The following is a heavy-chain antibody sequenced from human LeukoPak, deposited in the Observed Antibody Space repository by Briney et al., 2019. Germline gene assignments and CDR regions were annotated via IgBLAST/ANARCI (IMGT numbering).Heavy chain of an antibody. Sequence: GGSLRLSCAASGFTFSSYAMSWVRQAPGRGLECVSAISGSGDSTYYADSVKGRFTISRDNAKNSLYLQMNSLRAEDTAVYYCARSILTSYYKEYFDYWGQGTLVTVSS. CDR3: ARSILTSYYKEYFDY. D-gene: IGHD3-9*01. CDR2: ISGSGDST. V-gene: IGHV3-23*01. CDR1: GFTFSSYA. J-gene: IGHJ4*02.